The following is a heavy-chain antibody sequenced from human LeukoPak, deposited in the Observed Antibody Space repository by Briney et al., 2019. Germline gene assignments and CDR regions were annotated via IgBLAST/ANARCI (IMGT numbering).Heavy chain of an antibody. D-gene: IGHD6-19*01. J-gene: IGHJ4*02. Sequence: ASVRVSCKASGYTFTGYYMHWVRQAPGHGLEWMGWINPNSGGTNYAQKFQGRVTMTRDTSISTAYMELSRLRSDDTAVYYCARPRLYSSGCFDYWGQGTLVTVSS. CDR3: ARPRLYSSGCFDY. CDR2: INPNSGGT. V-gene: IGHV1-2*02. CDR1: GYTFTGYY.